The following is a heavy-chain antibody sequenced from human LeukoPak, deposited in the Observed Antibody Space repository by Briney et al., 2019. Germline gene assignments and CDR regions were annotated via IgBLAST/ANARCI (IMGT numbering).Heavy chain of an antibody. CDR1: GFTFSSYA. CDR3: ATGGDPYSSGWYY. D-gene: IGHD6-19*01. Sequence: GGSLRLSCAASGFTFSSYAMSWVRQAPGKGLEWVSAISGSGGSTYYADSVKGRFTISRDNSKNTLYLQMNSLRAEDTAVYYCATGGDPYSSGWYYWGQGTLVTVSS. V-gene: IGHV3-23*01. CDR2: ISGSGGST. J-gene: IGHJ4*02.